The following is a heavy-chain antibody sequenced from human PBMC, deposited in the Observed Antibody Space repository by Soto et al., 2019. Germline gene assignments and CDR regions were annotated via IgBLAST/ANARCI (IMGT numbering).Heavy chain of an antibody. J-gene: IGHJ1*01. V-gene: IGHV4-38-2*01. CDR3: ARGWTEVATAY. D-gene: IGHD2-21*02. CDR2: IHHVWSP. Sequence: SATLSLTLAVSCYPIISGYYCGLIRQSPGKLLEWVGVIHHVWSPLYNPSLKGRVAISIATPKRQLSLNLSSVTAADTAIYYCARGWTEVATAYWGQGTLVTVSS. CDR1: CYPIISGYY.